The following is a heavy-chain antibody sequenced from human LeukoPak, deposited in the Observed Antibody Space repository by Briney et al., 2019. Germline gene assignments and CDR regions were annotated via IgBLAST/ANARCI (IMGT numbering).Heavy chain of an antibody. CDR1: GGSLSSSSYY. D-gene: IGHD6-13*01. J-gene: IGHJ4*02. CDR2: VFYTGKA. V-gene: IGHV4-39*07. Sequence: PSETLSLTCTVSGGSLSSSSYYWGWIRQPPGKGLEWMGHVFYTGKAVYNSSLTGRVTISVDTSKNQFSLRLASVTAADTAAYYCASLSRGAGAAKTFDYWGQGILVTVSS. CDR3: ASLSRGAGAAKTFDY.